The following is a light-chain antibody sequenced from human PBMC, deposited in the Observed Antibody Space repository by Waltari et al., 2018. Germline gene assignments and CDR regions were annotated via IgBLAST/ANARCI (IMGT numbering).Light chain of an antibody. V-gene: IGLV1-40*01. CDR2: GNH. Sequence: QSILTPPPPVSGAPGHKANTSCTGSSSSIGEGYADPAYQQLPGAAPKLIIYGNHNRPSGVPDRFSGSKSGTSASLDITGLQTEDEADYYCQSYDSSLSDSGVFGGGTKVTVL. J-gene: IGLJ3*02. CDR1: SSSIGEGYA. CDR3: QSYDSSLSDSGV.